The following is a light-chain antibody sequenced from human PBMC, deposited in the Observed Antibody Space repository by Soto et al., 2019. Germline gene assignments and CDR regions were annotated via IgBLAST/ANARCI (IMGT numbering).Light chain of an antibody. CDR2: KAS. V-gene: IGKV1-5*03. CDR3: QHYNSYSEA. Sequence: DIQMTQSPSTQTESVGPTHTMTYRASQTISSWLAWYQQKPGKAPKLLIYKASTLKSGVPSRFSGSGSGTEFTLTISSLQPDDFATYYCQHYNSYSEAFGQGTKVDIK. CDR1: QTISSW. J-gene: IGKJ1*01.